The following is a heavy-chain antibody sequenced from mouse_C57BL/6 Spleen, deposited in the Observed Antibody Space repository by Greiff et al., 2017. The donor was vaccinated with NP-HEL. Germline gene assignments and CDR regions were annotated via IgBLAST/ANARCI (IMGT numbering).Heavy chain of an antibody. Sequence: QVQLQQPGAELVMPGASVKLSCPASGSPFPLSFIHWFNHIPVQCLEWIGEIDPSDSYTNYNQKFKGKSTLTVDKSSSTAYMQLSSLTSEDSAVYYCARRVTTVVAYYVDYGGQGTTRTVSA. CDR2: IDPSDSYT. V-gene: IGHV1-69*01. CDR3: ARRVTTVVAYYVDY. D-gene: IGHD1-1*01. CDR1: GSPFPLSF. J-gene: IGHJ2*01.